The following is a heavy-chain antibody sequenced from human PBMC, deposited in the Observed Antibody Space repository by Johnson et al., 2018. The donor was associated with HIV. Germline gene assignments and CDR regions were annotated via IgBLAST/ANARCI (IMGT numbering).Heavy chain of an antibody. CDR2: ISYDGSNK. V-gene: IGHV3-30*04. J-gene: IGHJ3*02. CDR3: ARDSYSSSWYLGAFDI. Sequence: QVQLVESGGGLVQPGGSLRLSCAASGFTFSSYAMHWVRQAPGKGLEWVAVISYDGSNKYYADSVKGRFTISRDNSKNTLYLQMNSLRAEDTAVYYCARDSYSSSWYLGAFDIWGQGTMVTVSS. D-gene: IGHD6-13*01. CDR1: GFTFSSYA.